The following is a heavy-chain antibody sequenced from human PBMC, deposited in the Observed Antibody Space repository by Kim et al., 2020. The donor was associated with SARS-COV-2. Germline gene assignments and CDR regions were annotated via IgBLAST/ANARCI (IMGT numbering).Heavy chain of an antibody. CDR2: IYYSGST. Sequence: SETLSLTCTVSGGSVSSGSYYWSWIRQPPGKGLEWIGYIYYSGSTNYNPSLKSRVTISVDTSKNQFSLKLSSVTAADTAVYYCARDSFMLASGTVVPAAPNVNYYYYGMDVWGQGTTVTVSS. D-gene: IGHD2-2*01. V-gene: IGHV4-61*01. J-gene: IGHJ6*02. CDR3: ARDSFMLASGTVVPAAPNVNYYYYGMDV. CDR1: GGSVSSGSYY.